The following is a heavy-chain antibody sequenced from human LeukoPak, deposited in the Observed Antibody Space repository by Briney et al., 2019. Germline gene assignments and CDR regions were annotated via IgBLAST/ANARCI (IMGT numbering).Heavy chain of an antibody. V-gene: IGHV3-23*01. CDR1: GFTFSSYA. CDR3: AKGTEADLYYSGSGLYFDY. CDR2: IGGGAYTT. Sequence: GGSLRLSCAVSGFTFSSYALSWVRQAPGKGLEWVSAIGGGAYTTYYADSVMGRFTISRDNSRNTLFLQMNSLRADDTAVYFCAKGTEADLYYSGSGLYFDYWGQGTLVTVSS. J-gene: IGHJ4*02. D-gene: IGHD3-10*01.